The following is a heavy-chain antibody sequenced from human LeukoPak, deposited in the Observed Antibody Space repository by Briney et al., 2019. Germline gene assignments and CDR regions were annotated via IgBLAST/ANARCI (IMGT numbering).Heavy chain of an antibody. D-gene: IGHD5-24*01. V-gene: IGHV4-61*01. J-gene: IGHJ4*02. CDR1: GGSVSNDNHC. Sequence: SETLSLTCTVSGGSVSNDNHCWCWIRQPPGKGLEWIGYVNYSGSTKYNPSLKSRVSISADTSRSQVSLKLSSVTAADTAVYYCARVVGDGYSEYWGQGTLVTVSS. CDR3: ARVVGDGYSEY. CDR2: VNYSGST.